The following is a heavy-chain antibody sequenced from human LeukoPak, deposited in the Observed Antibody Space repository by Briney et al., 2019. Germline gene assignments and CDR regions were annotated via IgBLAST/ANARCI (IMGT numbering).Heavy chain of an antibody. CDR3: ARHYGP. J-gene: IGHJ5*02. CDR1: GFTFSSYW. D-gene: IGHD3-10*01. V-gene: IGHV4-39*01. Sequence: GSLRLSCAASGFTFSSYWMGWVRQPPGKGLEWIGSIYDSGSTYYNPSLKGRVTISVDTSKNQFSLKLNSVTAADTAVYYCARHYGPWGQGTLVTVSS. CDR2: IYDSGST.